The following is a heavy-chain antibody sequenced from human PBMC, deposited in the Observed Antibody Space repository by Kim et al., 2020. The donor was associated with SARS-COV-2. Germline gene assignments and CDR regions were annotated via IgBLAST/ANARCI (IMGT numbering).Heavy chain of an antibody. CDR1: GFTFGDYA. CDR2: IRSKAYGGTT. V-gene: IGHV3-49*04. Sequence: GGSLRLSCTSSGFTFGDYAMSWVRQAPGKGLEWVGFIRSKAYGGTTEYAASVKGRFTISRDDSKSIAYLQMTSLETEDTAVYYCARDPYCRSGACSNFDSWGQGTLVTVSS. CDR3: ARDPYCRSGACSNFDS. D-gene: IGHD2-2*01. J-gene: IGHJ4*02.